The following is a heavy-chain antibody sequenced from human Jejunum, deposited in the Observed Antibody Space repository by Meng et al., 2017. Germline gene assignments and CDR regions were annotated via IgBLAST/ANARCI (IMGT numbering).Heavy chain of an antibody. CDR3: RLAYCVSDCGDY. Sequence: QVQVQQWGAGLLKPSETLSLTCAFQGGSFSTYDWSWIRQPPGKGLEWLGQIHHSGSINDNPSLKGRVTMSVDTSRSQISLKLNSVTAADTAVYYCRLAYCVSDCGDYWGQGTLVNGAS. CDR1: GGSFSTYD. D-gene: IGHD2-21*02. J-gene: IGHJ4*02. V-gene: IGHV4-34*01. CDR2: IHHSGSI.